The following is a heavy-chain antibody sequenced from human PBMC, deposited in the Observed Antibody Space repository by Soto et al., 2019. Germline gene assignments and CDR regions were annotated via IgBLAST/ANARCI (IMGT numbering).Heavy chain of an antibody. CDR3: ARGGLLYYDCT. CDR2: INPNSGGA. V-gene: IGHV1-2*02. J-gene: IGHJ5*02. D-gene: IGHD3-3*01. CDR1: GYTFTDYY. Sequence: QVQLVQSGAEVKKPGASVKVSCKASGYTFTDYYMHWVRQAPGQGLEWMGWINPNSGGADYARKFQGRVTMTRDTSISTAYMELSSLRSDDMAVYYCARGGLLYYDCTWGQGTLVTVSS.